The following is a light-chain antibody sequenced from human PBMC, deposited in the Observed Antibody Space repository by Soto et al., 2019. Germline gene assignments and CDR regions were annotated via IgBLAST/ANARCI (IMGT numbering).Light chain of an antibody. V-gene: IGKV3-20*01. CDR2: AAS. J-gene: IGKJ1*01. Sequence: EMVLTQSPGTLPLSPGERATLSCRASLSVASNYVAWYQQKPGQAPRLLIYAASGRATGIPDRFSGSGSGTDFTLTISRLEPEDFAVYYCQQYGSAPWTFGQGTKVAIK. CDR3: QQYGSAPWT. CDR1: LSVASNY.